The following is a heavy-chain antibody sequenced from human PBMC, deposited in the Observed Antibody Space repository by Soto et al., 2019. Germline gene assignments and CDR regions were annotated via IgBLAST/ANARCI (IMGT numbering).Heavy chain of an antibody. V-gene: IGHV3-23*01. Sequence: GGSLRLSCAASGFTFSNYAVSWVRQAPGKGLEWVSGVSGRDDSTYHADSVKGRFTISRDNSKNTSNNQFSLKLTSVTAADTAVYYCAHDSHGGNTYFDLWGQGALVTVSS. CDR2: VSGRDDST. CDR1: GFTFSNYA. D-gene: IGHD1-26*01. CDR3: AHDSHGGNTYFDL. J-gene: IGHJ4*02.